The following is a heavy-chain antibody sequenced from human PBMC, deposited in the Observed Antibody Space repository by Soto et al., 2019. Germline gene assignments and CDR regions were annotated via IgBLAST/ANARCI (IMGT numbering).Heavy chain of an antibody. CDR3: ARAGAGTGC. Sequence: EVQLVESGGGLVQPGGSLRLSCAASGFTFSSYSMNWVRQAPGKGLEWISYISYSSSSIQYADSVKGRFTISRDNAKNSLYLQMSSLRDEDTAVYYCARAGAGTGCWGQGTLVTVAS. CDR1: GFTFSSYS. D-gene: IGHD3-10*01. CDR2: ISYSSSSI. V-gene: IGHV3-48*02. J-gene: IGHJ4*02.